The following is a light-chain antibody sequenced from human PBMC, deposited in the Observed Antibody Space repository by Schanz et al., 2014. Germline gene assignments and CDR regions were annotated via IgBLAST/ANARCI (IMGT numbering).Light chain of an antibody. V-gene: IGKV3-20*01. Sequence: EIVLTQSPGTLSLSPGERATLSCRASQSVSSSYLAWYQQKPGQAPRLLIYGASRRATGVPDRFSGSGSGTDFTLTISRLEPEDFAVYYCQHYSMSPLFGQGTKVEIK. CDR3: QHYSMSPL. CDR1: QSVSSSY. J-gene: IGKJ1*01. CDR2: GAS.